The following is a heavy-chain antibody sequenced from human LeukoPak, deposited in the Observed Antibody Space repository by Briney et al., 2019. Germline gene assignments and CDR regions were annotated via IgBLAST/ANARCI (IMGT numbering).Heavy chain of an antibody. D-gene: IGHD3-10*01. CDR3: ATLWFGESPEGDY. CDR2: IYSGGNT. Sequence: NPGGSLRLSCAASGFSVSSNCMSWVRQAPGKGLEWVSVIYSGGNTYYADSVKGRFTISRDNAKNSLYLQMNSLRAEDTAVYYCATLWFGESPEGDYWGQGTLVTVSS. CDR1: GFSVSSNC. V-gene: IGHV3-53*01. J-gene: IGHJ4*02.